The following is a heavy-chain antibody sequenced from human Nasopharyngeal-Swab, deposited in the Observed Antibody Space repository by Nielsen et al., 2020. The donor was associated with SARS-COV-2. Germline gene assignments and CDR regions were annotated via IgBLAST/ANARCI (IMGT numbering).Heavy chain of an antibody. Sequence: GESLKISCAASGFTFSSYAMSWVRQAPGKGLEWVSTLSGSGGSTYYADSVKGRFTISRDNSKNTLYLQMNSLRAEDTAVYYCAKVSSYFDSSGLDYWGQGTLVTVSS. CDR2: LSGSGGST. D-gene: IGHD3-22*01. CDR1: GFTFSSYA. V-gene: IGHV3-23*01. CDR3: AKVSSYFDSSGLDY. J-gene: IGHJ4*02.